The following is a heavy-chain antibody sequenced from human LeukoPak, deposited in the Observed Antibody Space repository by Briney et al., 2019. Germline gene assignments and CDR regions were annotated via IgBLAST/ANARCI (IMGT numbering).Heavy chain of an antibody. V-gene: IGHV3-53*01. Sequence: QPGGSLRLSCAASEFIVSINYMTWVRQAPGKGLEWVSLIYSRGDTKYADSVKGRFTISRDNAKNSLYLQMNSLRAEDTALYYCARVTTVRHFDYWGQGALVTVSS. CDR2: IYSRGDT. J-gene: IGHJ4*02. D-gene: IGHD4-17*01. CDR3: ARVTTVRHFDY. CDR1: EFIVSINY.